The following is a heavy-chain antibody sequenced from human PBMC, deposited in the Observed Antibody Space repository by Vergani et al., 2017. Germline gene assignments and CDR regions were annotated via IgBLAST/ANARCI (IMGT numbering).Heavy chain of an antibody. CDR2: ISYDGSNK. J-gene: IGHJ4*02. CDR3: ARGASGAYVSSFDY. Sequence: QVQLVESGGGVVQPGRSLRLSCAASGFTFSSYAMHWVRQAPGKGLEWVAVISYDGSNKYYADSVKGRFTISRDNSKNTLYLQMNSLRAEDTAVYYCARGASGAYVSSFDYWGQGTLVTVSS. D-gene: IGHD4-17*01. V-gene: IGHV3-30-3*01. CDR1: GFTFSSYA.